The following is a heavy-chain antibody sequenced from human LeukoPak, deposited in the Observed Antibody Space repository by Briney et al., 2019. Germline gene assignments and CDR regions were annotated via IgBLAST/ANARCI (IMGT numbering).Heavy chain of an antibody. V-gene: IGHV3-43*01. Sequence: GGSLRLSCVASGFAFDEYTFNWVRQAPGKGLEWVSLMSWDGHSRYYADSVKGRFTISRDNTKNSLYLQMTSLRAEDTALYYCARVDVLTGYGNWFDPWGQGTLVTVSS. CDR2: MSWDGHSR. D-gene: IGHD3-9*01. CDR3: ARVDVLTGYGNWFDP. CDR1: GFAFDEYT. J-gene: IGHJ5*02.